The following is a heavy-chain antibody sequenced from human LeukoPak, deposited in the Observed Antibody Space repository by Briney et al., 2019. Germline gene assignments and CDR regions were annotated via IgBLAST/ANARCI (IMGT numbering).Heavy chain of an antibody. D-gene: IGHD6-19*01. Sequence: GGSLRLSCAASGSTFSTYWMSWVRQAPGKGLEWVATIKQDGSDKYYVDSVKGRFTISRDNAKNSLYLQTNSLRAEDTAVYFCARSTAISSGWYRWGQGTLVSVSS. CDR2: IKQDGSDK. V-gene: IGHV3-7*01. J-gene: IGHJ4*02. CDR1: GSTFSTYW. CDR3: ARSTAISSGWYR.